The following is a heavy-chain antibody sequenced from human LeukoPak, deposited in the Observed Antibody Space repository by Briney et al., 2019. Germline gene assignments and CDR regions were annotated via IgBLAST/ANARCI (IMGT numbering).Heavy chain of an antibody. V-gene: IGHV1-18*01. Sequence: ASVKVSCKASGYTFTSYGISWVRQAPGQGLEGMGWISAYNGNTNYAQKLQGRVTMTTDTSTSTAYMELRSLRSDDTAVYYCARVSPQQLFFDYWGQGTLVTVSS. CDR3: ARVSPQQLFFDY. CDR2: ISAYNGNT. J-gene: IGHJ4*02. D-gene: IGHD6-13*01. CDR1: GYTFTSYG.